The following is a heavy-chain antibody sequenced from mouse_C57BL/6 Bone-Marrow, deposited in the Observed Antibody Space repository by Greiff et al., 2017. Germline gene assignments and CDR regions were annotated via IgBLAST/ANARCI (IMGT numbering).Heavy chain of an antibody. D-gene: IGHD2-4*01. CDR3: ARYDYDGDAMDY. Sequence: EVQLVESGGGLVQPGGSLKLSCAASGFTFSDYGMAWVRQAPRKGPEWVAFISNLAYSIYYADTVTGRFTISRENAKNTLHLERSSMRSEDTAMYDCARYDYDGDAMDYWGQGTSVTVSS. J-gene: IGHJ4*01. V-gene: IGHV5-15*01. CDR1: GFTFSDYG. CDR2: ISNLAYSI.